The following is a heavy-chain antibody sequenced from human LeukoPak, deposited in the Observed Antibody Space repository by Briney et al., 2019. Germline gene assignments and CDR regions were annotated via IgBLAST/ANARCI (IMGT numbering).Heavy chain of an antibody. CDR1: GFTFSSYD. CDR2: IGTAGDT. V-gene: IGHV3-13*01. CDR3: VTPHKHAFDI. J-gene: IGHJ3*02. Sequence: GGSLRLSCAASGFTFSSYDMHWVRQATGKGLEWVSAIGTAGDTYYPGSVKGRFTISRDNSKNTLYLQMNGLRAEDTAVYYCVTPHKHAFDIWGQGTMVTVSS.